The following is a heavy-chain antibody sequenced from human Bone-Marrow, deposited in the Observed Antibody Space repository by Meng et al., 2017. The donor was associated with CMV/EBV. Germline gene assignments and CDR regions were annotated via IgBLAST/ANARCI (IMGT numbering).Heavy chain of an antibody. Sequence: GSLRLSCTVSGGSISSSSYYWGWIRQPPGKGLEWIGSIYYSGSTYYNPSLKSRVTISVDTSKNQFSLKLSSVTAADTAVYYCVRGSGVVVPAAIDYWGQGTLVTVSS. V-gene: IGHV4-39*07. CDR1: GGSISSSSYY. J-gene: IGHJ4*02. CDR2: IYYSGST. CDR3: VRGSGVVVPAAIDY. D-gene: IGHD2-2*01.